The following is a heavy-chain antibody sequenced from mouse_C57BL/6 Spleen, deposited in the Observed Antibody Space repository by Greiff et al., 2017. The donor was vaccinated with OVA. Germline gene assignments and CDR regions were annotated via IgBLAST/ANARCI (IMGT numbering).Heavy chain of an antibody. CDR1: GYTFTSYW. J-gene: IGHJ2*01. D-gene: IGHD1-1*02. CDR3: ARLGGVGYFDY. Sequence: VQLQQPGAELVRPGSSVKLSCKASGYTFTSYWMDWVKQRPGQGLEWIGNIYPSDSETHYNQKFKDKATLTVDKSSSTAYMQLSSLTSEDSAVYYCARLGGVGYFDYWGQGTTLTVSS. CDR2: IYPSDSET. V-gene: IGHV1-61*01.